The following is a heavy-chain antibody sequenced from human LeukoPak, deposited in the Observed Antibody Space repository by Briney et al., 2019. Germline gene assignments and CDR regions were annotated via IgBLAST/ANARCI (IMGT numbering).Heavy chain of an antibody. CDR1: GFTFSNYA. Sequence: GGSLRLSCAASGFTFSNYAMSWVRQAPGKGLEWVSVITRSGGTTYYADSVKGRFTITRDNSRNTLYLQMNSLRAGDTAVYYCAKGRGDSYGDPVDFWGQGTLVTVSS. V-gene: IGHV3-23*01. D-gene: IGHD5-18*01. CDR3: AKGRGDSYGDPVDF. J-gene: IGHJ4*02. CDR2: ITRSGGTT.